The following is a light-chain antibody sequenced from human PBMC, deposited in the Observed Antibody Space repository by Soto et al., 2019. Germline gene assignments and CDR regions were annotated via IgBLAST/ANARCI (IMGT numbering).Light chain of an antibody. CDR1: QSVSSY. V-gene: IGKV3-11*01. Sequence: EIVLTQSPATLSLSPGERATLSCRASQSVSSYLAWYQQKPGQAPRLLIYDASNRATGIPARFSGSGSGTDFTLTISSLEPEDCAVYYCQRLRDWPRMYTLGQGTKLEIK. CDR3: QRLRDWPRMYT. J-gene: IGKJ2*01. CDR2: DAS.